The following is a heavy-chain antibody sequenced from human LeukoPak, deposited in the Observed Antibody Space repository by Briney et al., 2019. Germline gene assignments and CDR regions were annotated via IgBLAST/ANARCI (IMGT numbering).Heavy chain of an antibody. CDR2: IYYSGSI. CDR1: GGSISSYY. V-gene: IGHV4-59*01. Sequence: SETLSLTCTVSGGSISSYYWSWIRQPPGEGLEWIGYIYYSGSINYNPSLKSRVTISVDTSKNQFSLKLSSVTAADTAVYYCARAHSSSWYIHDYWGQGTLVTVSS. CDR3: ARAHSSSWYIHDY. J-gene: IGHJ4*02. D-gene: IGHD6-13*01.